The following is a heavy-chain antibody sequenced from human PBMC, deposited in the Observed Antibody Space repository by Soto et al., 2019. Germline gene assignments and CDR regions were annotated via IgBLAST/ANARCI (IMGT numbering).Heavy chain of an antibody. CDR2: ISTYSGDT. CDR3: ARHHGPTTSENWFDP. V-gene: IGHV1-18*01. D-gene: IGHD5-12*01. J-gene: IGHJ5*02. Sequence: QVHLVQSGVEVKTPGASVKVSCQASGYTFFTYDISWVRQAPGQGLEWMGWISTYSGDTKYAQKFQGGVTMTTDTSTTTAYLELRSLRPDDTAVYYCARHHGPTTSENWFDPWGQGTLVTVSS. CDR1: GYTFFTYD.